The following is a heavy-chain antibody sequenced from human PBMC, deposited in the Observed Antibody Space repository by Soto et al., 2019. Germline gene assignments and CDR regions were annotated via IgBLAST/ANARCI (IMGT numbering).Heavy chain of an antibody. V-gene: IGHV4-39*01. Sequence: PSETLSLTCTVSGGSISSSSYYWGWIRQPPGKGLEWIGSIYYSGSTYYNPSLKSRVTISVDTSKNQFSLKLSSVTAADTAVYYCAATRGYFDWLFDYWGQGTLVPVSS. CDR1: GGSISSSSYY. CDR3: AATRGYFDWLFDY. D-gene: IGHD3-9*01. CDR2: IYYSGST. J-gene: IGHJ4*02.